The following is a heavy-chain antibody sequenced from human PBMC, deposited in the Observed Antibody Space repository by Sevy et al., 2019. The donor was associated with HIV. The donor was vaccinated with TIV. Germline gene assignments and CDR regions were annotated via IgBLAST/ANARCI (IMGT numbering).Heavy chain of an antibody. CDR3: ATTKDYYDSSGYPFDY. V-gene: IGHV1-24*01. J-gene: IGHJ4*02. CDR2: FDPEDGKR. CDR1: GYTLTELS. Sequence: ASVKVSCKVSGYTLTELSMHWVRRAPGKGLEWVGTFDPEDGKRIYAQKFKGRLTMTEDTSKETANMELNSLRSDDTAVYYCATTKDYYDSSGYPFDYWGQGTQVTVSS. D-gene: IGHD3-22*01.